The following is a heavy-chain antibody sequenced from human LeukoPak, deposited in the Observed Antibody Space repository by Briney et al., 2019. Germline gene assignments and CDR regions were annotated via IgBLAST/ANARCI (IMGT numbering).Heavy chain of an antibody. V-gene: IGHV4-59*01. CDR2: IYYSGST. Sequence: SETLSLTCTGSGVSITNYYWSWIRQPPGKGLEWIGYIYYSGSTKYKSSLKSRVTISVNTDKNQFSLELSAVTAADTAVYYCARGKEVITMLRGLKPGYYFDYWGQGTLVTVSS. CDR3: ARGKEVITMLRGLKPGYYFDY. CDR1: GVSITNYY. J-gene: IGHJ4*02. D-gene: IGHD3-10*01.